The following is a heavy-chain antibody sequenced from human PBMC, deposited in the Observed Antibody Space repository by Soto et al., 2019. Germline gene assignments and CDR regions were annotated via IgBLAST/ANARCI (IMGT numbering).Heavy chain of an antibody. V-gene: IGHV4-31*03. D-gene: IGHD5-12*01. CDR2: IYYSGST. J-gene: IGHJ4*02. Sequence: SETLSLTCTVSGGSISSGGYYWSWIRQHPGKGLEWIGYIYYSGSTYCNPSLKGRVTISVDTSKNQFSLKLSSVTAADTAVYYCARARDGYNILWGQGTLVTVS. CDR3: ARARDGYNIL. CDR1: GGSISSGGYY.